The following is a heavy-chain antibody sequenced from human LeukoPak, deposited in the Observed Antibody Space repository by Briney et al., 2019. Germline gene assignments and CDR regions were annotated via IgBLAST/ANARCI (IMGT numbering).Heavy chain of an antibody. D-gene: IGHD3-10*01. V-gene: IGHV1-18*01. Sequence: GASVKVSCKASGYTFTSYGISWVRQAPGQGLEWMGWISAYNSNTNYAQKLQGRVTMTTDTSTSTAYMELRSLRSDDTAVYYCARDRGAYYYGSGSFFDYWGQGTLVTVSS. J-gene: IGHJ4*02. CDR2: ISAYNSNT. CDR1: GYTFTSYG. CDR3: ARDRGAYYYGSGSFFDY.